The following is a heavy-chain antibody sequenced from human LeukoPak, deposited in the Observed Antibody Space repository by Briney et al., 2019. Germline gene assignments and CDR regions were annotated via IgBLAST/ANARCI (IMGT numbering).Heavy chain of an antibody. V-gene: IGHV4-4*02. J-gene: IGHJ3*02. CDR3: ARDFGNWNDGGYAFDI. CDR2: IYHSGST. Sequence: SGTPSLTSAVSGGSLSSSNWWGWGRPPPREGLVWVGGIYHSGSTNYDPSLKSRVTISVDKSKNQFSLKLSSVTAADTAVYYCARDFGNWNDGGYAFDIWGQGTKVTVSS. CDR1: GGSLSSSNW. D-gene: IGHD1-1*01.